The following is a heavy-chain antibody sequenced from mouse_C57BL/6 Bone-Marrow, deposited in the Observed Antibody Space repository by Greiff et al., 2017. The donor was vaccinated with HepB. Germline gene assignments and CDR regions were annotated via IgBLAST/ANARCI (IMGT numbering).Heavy chain of an antibody. CDR3: ARQNWDGAMDY. Sequence: VQLKESGGDLVKPGGSLKLSCAASGFTFSSYGMSWVRQTPDKRLEWVATISSGGSYTYYPDSVKGRFTISRDNAKNTLYLQMSSLKSEDTAMYYCARQNWDGAMDYCGQGTSVTVSS. D-gene: IGHD4-1*01. CDR1: GFTFSSYG. CDR2: ISSGGSYT. J-gene: IGHJ4*01. V-gene: IGHV5-6*01.